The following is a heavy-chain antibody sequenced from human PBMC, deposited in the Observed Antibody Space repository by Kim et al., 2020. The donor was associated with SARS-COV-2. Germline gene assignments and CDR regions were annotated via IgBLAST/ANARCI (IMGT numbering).Heavy chain of an antibody. CDR3: ARHRDHSSGWYSGGY. Sequence: GVSLRLSCAASGFTFSSYSMNWVRQAPGKGLEWVSSISSSSSYIYYADSVKGRFTISRDNAKNSLYLQMNSLRAEDTAVYYCARHRDHSSGWYSGGYWGQGNLVNVSS. V-gene: IGHV3-21*01. D-gene: IGHD6-19*01. CDR1: GFTFSSYS. CDR2: ISSSSSYI. J-gene: IGHJ4*01.